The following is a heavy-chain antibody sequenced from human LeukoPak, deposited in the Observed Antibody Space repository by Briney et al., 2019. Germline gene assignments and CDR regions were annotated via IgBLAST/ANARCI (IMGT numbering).Heavy chain of an antibody. CDR2: ISGSGAKT. J-gene: IGHJ4*02. Sequence: GGSLRLSCTASGFTFSSYAMTWVRQAPGKGLEWVSSISGSGAKTYYADSVKDRITISRDNSKNTLYLQMDSLRAWDTAQYYCAKDGQDVVVTAIRFDSWGQGTLVTVSS. CDR1: GFTFSSYA. D-gene: IGHD2-21*02. CDR3: AKDGQDVVVTAIRFDS. V-gene: IGHV3-23*01.